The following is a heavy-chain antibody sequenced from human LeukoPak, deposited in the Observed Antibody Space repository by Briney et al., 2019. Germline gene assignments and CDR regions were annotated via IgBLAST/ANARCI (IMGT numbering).Heavy chain of an antibody. CDR2: INSDGTIT. CDR1: GFIFSSYW. CDR3: ARDMTGNVADY. Sequence: PGGSLRLSCAASGFIFSSYWMHWVRQIPGKGLVWVSRINSDGTITNYADSVKGRFTISRDSAKNTVYLQMNSLTAEDTAVYYCARDMTGNVADYWGQGTLVTGSS. V-gene: IGHV3-74*01. D-gene: IGHD3-9*01. J-gene: IGHJ4*02.